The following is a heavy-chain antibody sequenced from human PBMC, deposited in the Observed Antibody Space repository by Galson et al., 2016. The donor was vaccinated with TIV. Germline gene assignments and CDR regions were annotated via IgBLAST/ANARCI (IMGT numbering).Heavy chain of an antibody. Sequence: CAISGDSVSGNTAAWNWVRQSPSRGLEWLGRTYYTSKWNTHYAVPVKGRIIIRPDTSMNQVSLQLSSVIPDDTAVYYCSRGNWNYGMGGAMDVWGRGTTVTVSS. CDR3: SRGNWNYGMGGAMDV. J-gene: IGHJ6*02. CDR2: TYYTSKWNT. V-gene: IGHV6-1*01. D-gene: IGHD1-7*01. CDR1: GDSVSGNTAA.